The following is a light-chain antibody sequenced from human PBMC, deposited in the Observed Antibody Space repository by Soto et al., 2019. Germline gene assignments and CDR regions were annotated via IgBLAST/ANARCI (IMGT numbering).Light chain of an antibody. CDR2: NAS. V-gene: IGKV3-20*01. CDR1: QTVNSNY. CDR3: QQYGSSLPWT. Sequence: EIVLTQSPATLSLSPGERATLSCRASQTVNSNYLAWYQQKPGQAPRLLISNASRRATGIPDRFSGSGSATDFTLTIAGLEPEDFAMYYCQQYGSSLPWTFGQGTKVDIK. J-gene: IGKJ1*01.